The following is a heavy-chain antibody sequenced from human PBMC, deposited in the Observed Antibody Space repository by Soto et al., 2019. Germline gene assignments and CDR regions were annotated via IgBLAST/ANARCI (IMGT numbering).Heavy chain of an antibody. CDR1: GDRFTSYG. J-gene: IGHJ4*02. Sequence: QVQLEQSGAEVKKPGSSVTVSCKASGDRFTSYGISWVRQAPGQGLEWVGTVLPVLGTRNYAQKLRGRVIITADESTSTVYMELGSLRSDDTAIYYCARDRADRGFDYWGQGTLVTVSS. CDR2: VLPVLGTR. V-gene: IGHV1-69*18. D-gene: IGHD3-10*01. CDR3: ARDRADRGFDY.